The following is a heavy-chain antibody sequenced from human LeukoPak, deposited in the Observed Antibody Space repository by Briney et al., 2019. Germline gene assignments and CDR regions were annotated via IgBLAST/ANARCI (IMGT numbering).Heavy chain of an antibody. J-gene: IGHJ5*02. D-gene: IGHD3-10*01. V-gene: IGHV5-51*01. CDR2: IYPGDSDT. Sequence: GESLKISCKGSGYIFTTYWIGWVRQMPGKGLEWMGIIYPGDSDTRYSPSFQGQVTISADKSISTAYLQWSSVKASDTAMYYCARQDYSGSGTRWFDPWGQGTLVTVSS. CDR1: GYIFTTYW. CDR3: ARQDYSGSGTRWFDP.